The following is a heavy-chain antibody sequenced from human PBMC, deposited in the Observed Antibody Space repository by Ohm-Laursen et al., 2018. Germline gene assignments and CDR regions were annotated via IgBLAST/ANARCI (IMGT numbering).Heavy chain of an antibody. CDR1: GYTFTSYG. Sequence: ASVKVSCNASGYTFTSYGISWVRQAPGQGLEWMGWISAYNGNTNYAQKLQGRVTMTTDTSTSTAYMELRSLRSDDTAVYYCARVGPTEARELYYYYGMDVWGQGTTATVSS. CDR2: ISAYNGNT. J-gene: IGHJ6*02. CDR3: ARVGPTEARELYYYYGMDV. V-gene: IGHV1-18*01. D-gene: IGHD1-26*01.